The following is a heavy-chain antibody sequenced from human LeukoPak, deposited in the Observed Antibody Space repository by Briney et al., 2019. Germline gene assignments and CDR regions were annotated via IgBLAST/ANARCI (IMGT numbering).Heavy chain of an antibody. V-gene: IGHV3-30*18. Sequence: GGSLRLSCAASGFTFVNHGMHWVRQAPGKGLEWVAVIPYDGRNEYYADSVKGRFTISRDNSKNTLYLQMNSLRAEDTAVYYCAKDRRDGYNDYYGMDVWGQGTTVTVSS. J-gene: IGHJ6*02. D-gene: IGHD5-24*01. CDR3: AKDRRDGYNDYYGMDV. CDR2: IPYDGRNE. CDR1: GFTFVNHG.